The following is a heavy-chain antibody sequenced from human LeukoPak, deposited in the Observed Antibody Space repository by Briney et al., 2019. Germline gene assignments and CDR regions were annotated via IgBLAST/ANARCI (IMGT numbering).Heavy chain of an antibody. CDR3: ARDLAWDAFDI. CDR2: IHSNSGSI. J-gene: IGHJ3*02. V-gene: IGHV3-21*01. Sequence: GGSLRLSCAASGFNFTNYNMNWVRQAPGKGLEWVSSIHSNSGSIYYANSLKGRFTISRDNAKNSLYLQMNSLRSEDTAGYYRARDLAWDAFDIWGQGTMVTVSS. CDR1: GFNFTNYN.